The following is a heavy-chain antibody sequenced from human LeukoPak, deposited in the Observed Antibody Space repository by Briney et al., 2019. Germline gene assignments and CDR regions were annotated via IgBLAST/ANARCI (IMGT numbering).Heavy chain of an antibody. J-gene: IGHJ4*02. Sequence: SETLSLTCAVYGGSFSGYYWSWIRQPPGKGLEWIGEINHSGSTNYNPSLKSRVTISVDTSKNQFSLKLSSVTAAATAVYYCARGGRWLQAPRNFDYWGQGTLVTVSS. CDR2: INHSGST. CDR3: ARGGRWLQAPRNFDY. CDR1: GGSFSGYY. V-gene: IGHV4-34*01. D-gene: IGHD5-24*01.